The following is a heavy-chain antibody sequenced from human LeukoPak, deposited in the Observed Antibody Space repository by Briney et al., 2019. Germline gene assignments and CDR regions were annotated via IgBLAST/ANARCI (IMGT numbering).Heavy chain of an antibody. V-gene: IGHV4-59*01. CDR1: GGSLSTYY. J-gene: IGHJ6*03. Sequence: SETLSLTCNVSGGSLSTYYWSWIRHPPREGREGIGYIYYSGSTNYNPSLKSLVTISVDPSGNQFSLKLNSVTAADTAVYYCARVGYYYGSGSGYYYYYMDVWGKGTTVTVSS. CDR3: ARVGYYYGSGSGYYYYYMDV. CDR2: IYYSGST. D-gene: IGHD3-10*01.